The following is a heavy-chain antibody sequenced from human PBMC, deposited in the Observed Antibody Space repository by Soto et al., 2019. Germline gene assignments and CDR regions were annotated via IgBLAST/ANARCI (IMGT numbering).Heavy chain of an antibody. CDR2: INPSGGST. CDR3: ARGGHYYDSSGYLNWFDP. CDR1: GYTFTSYY. Sequence: ASVKVSFKASGYTFTSYYMHWVRQAPGQGLEWMGIINPSGGSTSYAQKFQGRVTMTRDTYTSTDYMELSSLRSEDTAVYYCARGGHYYDSSGYLNWFDPWGQGTLVTVSS. D-gene: IGHD3-22*01. J-gene: IGHJ5*02. V-gene: IGHV1-46*01.